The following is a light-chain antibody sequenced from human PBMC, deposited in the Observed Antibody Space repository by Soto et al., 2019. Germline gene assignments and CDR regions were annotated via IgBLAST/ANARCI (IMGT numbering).Light chain of an antibody. Sequence: DIQLTQSPSFVSASVGDRVTITCRASQGFSTWLGWYRQKPGRAPELLIYSVSNLFRGVPSRFSGSGSGTEFTLTISSLQPEDFATYYCQQAYSGSRTFGGGTEVE. J-gene: IGKJ4*01. CDR3: QQAYSGSRT. CDR1: QGFSTW. CDR2: SVS. V-gene: IGKV1-12*01.